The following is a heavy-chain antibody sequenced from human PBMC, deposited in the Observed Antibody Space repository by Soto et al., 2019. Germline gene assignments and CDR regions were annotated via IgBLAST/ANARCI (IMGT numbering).Heavy chain of an antibody. CDR3: ARTTYYDFWSGYFMDV. D-gene: IGHD3-3*01. CDR2: ISAYNGNT. V-gene: IGHV1-18*04. J-gene: IGHJ6*02. Sequence: SGKVWCKASCYTFTSYGISWVRQAPVQGLEWMGWISAYNGNTNYAQKLQGRVTMTTDTSTSTAYMELRSLRSDDTAVYYCARTTYYDFWSGYFMDVWGQGTTVTVSS. CDR1: CYTFTSYG.